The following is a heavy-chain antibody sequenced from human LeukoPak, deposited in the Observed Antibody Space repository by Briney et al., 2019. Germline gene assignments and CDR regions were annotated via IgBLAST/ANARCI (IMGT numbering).Heavy chain of an antibody. J-gene: IGHJ3*02. V-gene: IGHV1-69*13. D-gene: IGHD1-26*01. Sequence: ASVKVSCKASGGTFSSYAISWVRQAPGQGLEWMGGIIPIFGTANYAQKSQGRVTITADESTSTAYMELSSLRSEDTAVYYCARGKWELLTDAFDIWGQGTMVTVSS. CDR2: IIPIFGTA. CDR3: ARGKWELLTDAFDI. CDR1: GGTFSSYA.